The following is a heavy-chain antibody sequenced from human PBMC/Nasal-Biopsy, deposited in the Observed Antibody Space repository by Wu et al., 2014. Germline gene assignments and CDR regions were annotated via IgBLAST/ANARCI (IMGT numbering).Heavy chain of an antibody. Sequence: WNWIRQSHREADCGVGRTYYRSKWYNDYAVSVKSRITINPDTSKNQFSLQLNSVTPEDTAVYYCARAGYTSSFKYWGQGTLVTVSS. CDR2: TYYRSKWYN. V-gene: IGHV6-1*01. CDR3: ARAGYTSSFKY. D-gene: IGHD6-13*01. J-gene: IGHJ4*02.